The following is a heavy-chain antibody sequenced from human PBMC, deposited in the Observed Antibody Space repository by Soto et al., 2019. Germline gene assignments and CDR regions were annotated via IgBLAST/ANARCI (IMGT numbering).Heavy chain of an antibody. CDR3: ASLRIATNNYKWFDP. V-gene: IGHV4-31*03. D-gene: IGHD2-21*01. CDR2: IYVTGAV. CDR1: GAALNSGNYY. Sequence: SETLSLTCSVSGAALNSGNYYWSWIRQVPGKGLEWIGHIYVTGAVDYNPSLRDRITISQDTSERQFSLNLRLVTAADTAVYYCASLRIATNNYKWFDPWGQGTLVTVSS. J-gene: IGHJ5*02.